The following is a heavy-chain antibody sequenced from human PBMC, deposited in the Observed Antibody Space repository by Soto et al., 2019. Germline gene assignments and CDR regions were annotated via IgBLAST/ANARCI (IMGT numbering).Heavy chain of an antibody. Sequence: GASGKVSCKVSGYTLTELSMHWVRQTPGKGLEWVGGFDPEDGETVYAQKFQGRVTMTEDTSTDTAYMELSSLRSEDTAVYYCATDLSASTAFRPLLLDYWGQGTLVTVSS. CDR2: FDPEDGET. CDR3: ATDLSASTAFRPLLLDY. J-gene: IGHJ4*02. CDR1: GYTLTELS. V-gene: IGHV1-24*01. D-gene: IGHD1-26*01.